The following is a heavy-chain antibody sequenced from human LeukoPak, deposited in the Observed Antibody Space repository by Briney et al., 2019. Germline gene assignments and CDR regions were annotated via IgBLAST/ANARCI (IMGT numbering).Heavy chain of an antibody. CDR3: ARHGRITMVRGKGGWFDP. J-gene: IGHJ5*02. V-gene: IGHV4-39*01. D-gene: IGHD3-10*01. CDR2: IYDSGNT. CDR1: GGSISSSSYY. Sequence: SETLSLTCTVSGGSISSSSYYWGWIRQPPGKGLEWNGSIYDSGNTYYNPSLKSRVTVSVDMSKNQFSLKLSSVTAADTAVYYCARHGRITMVRGKGGWFDPWGQGTLVTVSS.